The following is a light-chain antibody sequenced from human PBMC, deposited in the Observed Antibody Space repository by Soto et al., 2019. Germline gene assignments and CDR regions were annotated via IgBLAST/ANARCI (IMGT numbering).Light chain of an antibody. CDR1: ESSSNW. CDR3: QQYNRYART. J-gene: IGKJ1*01. CDR2: DAS. Sequence: DIQMTQSPSTLSASVGDRVTITCRATESSSNWLAWYQQKPGKAPKLLISDASSLQSGVPSRFSGSRSGTEFTLTTSSLQPDDSATYHCQQYNRYARTFGQGTKVEIK. V-gene: IGKV1-5*01.